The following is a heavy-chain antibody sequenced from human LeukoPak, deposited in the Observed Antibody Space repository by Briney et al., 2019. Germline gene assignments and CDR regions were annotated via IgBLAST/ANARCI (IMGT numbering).Heavy chain of an antibody. D-gene: IGHD6-13*01. J-gene: IGHJ4*02. CDR1: GGSISGGRYY. Sequence: SETLSLTCTVSGGSISGGRYYLAWIRQPPGKGLEWIASISYNGIPYYNPSLKSRVTISVDTSKNQFSLKLSSVTAADTAVYYCARDPSQYSSSWYGRGPHYFDYWGQGTLVTVSS. CDR3: ARDPSQYSSSWYGRGPHYFDY. V-gene: IGHV4-39*07. CDR2: ISYNGIP.